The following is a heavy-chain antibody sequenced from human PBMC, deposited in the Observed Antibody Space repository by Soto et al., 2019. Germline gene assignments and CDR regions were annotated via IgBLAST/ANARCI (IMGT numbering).Heavy chain of an antibody. CDR1: GYTFTSYD. CDR3: ARVQGYCSGGSCQYYFDY. CDR2: MNPNSGNT. D-gene: IGHD2-15*01. V-gene: IGHV1-8*01. Sequence: ASVKVSCKASGYTFTSYDINWVRQATGQGLEWMGWMNPNSGNTGYAQKFQGRVTMTRNTSISTAYMELSSLGSEDTAVYYWARVQGYCSGGSCQYYFDYWGQGTLVTVSS. J-gene: IGHJ4*02.